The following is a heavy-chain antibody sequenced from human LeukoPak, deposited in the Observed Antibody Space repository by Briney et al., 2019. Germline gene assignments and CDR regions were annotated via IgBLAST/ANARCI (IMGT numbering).Heavy chain of an antibody. V-gene: IGHV4-39*01. J-gene: IGHJ4*02. CDR2: IYYSGST. CDR1: GGSISSSSYY. Sequence: SETLSLTCTVSGGSISSSSYYWGRIRQPPGKGLEWCRSIYYSGSTYYNPSLKSRVTISVDTSKSQFSLKLSSVTAADTAVYYCARQLRSCSSTRCYADKVDYWGQGTLVTVSS. CDR3: ARQLRSCSSTRCYADKVDY. D-gene: IGHD2-2*01.